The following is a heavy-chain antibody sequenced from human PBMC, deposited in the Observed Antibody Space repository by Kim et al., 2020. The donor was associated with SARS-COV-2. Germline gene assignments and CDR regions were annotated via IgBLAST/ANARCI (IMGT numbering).Heavy chain of an antibody. V-gene: IGHV3-21*01. CDR3: ARDHVDFDLYGMDV. CDR2: ISSSSSYI. J-gene: IGHJ6*02. CDR1: GFTFSSYS. Sequence: GGSLRLSCTASGFTFSSYSMNWVRQAPGKGLEWVSSISSSSSYIYYADSVKGRFTISRDNAKNSLYLQMNSLRAEDTAVYYCARDHVDFDLYGMDVWGQGTTVTVSS. D-gene: IGHD3-9*01.